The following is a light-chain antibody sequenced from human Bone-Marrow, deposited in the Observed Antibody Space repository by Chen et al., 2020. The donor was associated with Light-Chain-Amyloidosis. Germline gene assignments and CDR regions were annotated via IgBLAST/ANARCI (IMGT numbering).Light chain of an antibody. Sequence: QSSLTQPASVSGSPVPLITISCTGTSSDVGGDNPVSWYQQHQHTAPKLMIYDVTNRPSWVHDRFSGSKSDTTASLTISGLQTEDEDDYFCSSYTITNTLVFGSGTRVTVL. V-gene: IGLV2-14*01. CDR2: DVT. CDR1: SSDVGGDNP. J-gene: IGLJ1*01. CDR3: SSYTITNTLV.